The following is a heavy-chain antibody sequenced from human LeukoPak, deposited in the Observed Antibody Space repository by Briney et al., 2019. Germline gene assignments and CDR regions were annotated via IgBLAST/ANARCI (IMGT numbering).Heavy chain of an antibody. CDR3: ARSGEFVY. J-gene: IGHJ4*02. V-gene: IGHV4-30-2*05. CDR2: IYHSGST. D-gene: IGHD3-16*01. CDR1: GGSISSSSYY. Sequence: SETLSLTCTVSGGSISSSSYYWSWTRQPPGKGLEWIGYIYHSGSTYYNPSLKSRVTISVDTSKNQFSLKLSSVTAADTAVYYCARSGEFVYWGQGTLVTVSS.